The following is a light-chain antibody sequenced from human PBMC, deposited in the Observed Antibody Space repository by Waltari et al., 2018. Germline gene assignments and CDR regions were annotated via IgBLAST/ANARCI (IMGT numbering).Light chain of an antibody. CDR3: SSYTSSHTYV. CDR1: SSDVGAYTY. J-gene: IGLJ1*01. V-gene: IGLV2-14*03. Sequence: QSALTQPASVSGSPGQSITISCTGTSSDVGAYTYVSWYQQYPGTAPKVMIFHVSNRPSGVSDRFSGSNSANTASLTISGLQAEDEADYYCSSYTSSHTYVFGTGTKVTVL. CDR2: HVS.